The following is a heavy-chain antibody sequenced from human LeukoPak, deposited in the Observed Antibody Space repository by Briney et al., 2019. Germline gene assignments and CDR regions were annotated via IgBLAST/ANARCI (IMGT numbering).Heavy chain of an antibody. Sequence: GGSLRLSCAASGFTFSSYGMHWVRQAPGKGLEWVAVISYDGSIKYYADSLKDRFTISRDNSKNTLSLQMNSLRAEDTAVYYCATEIDYGDYVHNFDYWGQGTLVTVSS. CDR2: ISYDGSIK. D-gene: IGHD4-17*01. CDR3: ATEIDYGDYVHNFDY. J-gene: IGHJ4*02. V-gene: IGHV3-30*03. CDR1: GFTFSSYG.